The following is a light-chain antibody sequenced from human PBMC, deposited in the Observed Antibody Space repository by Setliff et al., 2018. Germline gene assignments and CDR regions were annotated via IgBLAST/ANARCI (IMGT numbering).Light chain of an antibody. J-gene: IGLJ1*01. CDR3: QSYDSSLNYV. Sequence: QSALPQPPSVSGAPGQRVTISCTGSSSNIGAGYDVHWYQQLPGTAPKLLIYGNSNRPSGVPDRFSGSKSGTSASLAITGLQAEDEADYYCQSYDSSLNYVFGTGTK. CDR1: SSNIGAGYD. CDR2: GNS. V-gene: IGLV1-40*01.